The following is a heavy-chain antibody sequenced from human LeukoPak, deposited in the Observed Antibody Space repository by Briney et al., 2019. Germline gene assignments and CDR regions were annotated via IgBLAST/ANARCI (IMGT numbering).Heavy chain of an antibody. Sequence: SETLSLTCAVYGGFFSGYYWSWIRQPPGKGLEWIGEINHSGSTNYNPSLKSRVTISVDTSKNQFSLKLSSVTAADTAVYYCALTLGYCSSTSCPNIYYYYGMDVWGQGTTVTVSS. V-gene: IGHV4-34*01. D-gene: IGHD2-2*01. CDR2: INHSGST. CDR1: GGFFSGYY. J-gene: IGHJ6*02. CDR3: ALTLGYCSSTSCPNIYYYYGMDV.